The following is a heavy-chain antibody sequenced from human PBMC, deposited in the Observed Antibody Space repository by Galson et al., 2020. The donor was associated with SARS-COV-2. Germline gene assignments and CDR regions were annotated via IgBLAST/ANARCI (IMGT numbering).Heavy chain of an antibody. J-gene: IGHJ4*02. D-gene: IGHD6-19*01. Sequence: SETLSLTCTVPGGSISSSSYYWGWIRQPPGKGLEWIGNIYYTGSTYYNPSLTSRVTISVDTSKNQFSLKLGSVTAADTAVYYCARTQTRPVSGTVDYWGQGTLVIVSS. CDR1: GGSISSSSYY. CDR2: IYYTGST. V-gene: IGHV4-39*01. CDR3: ARTQTRPVSGTVDY.